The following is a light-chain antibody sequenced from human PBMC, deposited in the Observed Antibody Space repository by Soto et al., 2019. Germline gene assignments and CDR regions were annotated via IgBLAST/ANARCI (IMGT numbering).Light chain of an antibody. CDR1: SSNIGGNA. V-gene: IGLV1-44*01. Sequence: QSVLTQPPSASGTPGQRVTISCSGSSSNIGGNAVHWYQQLPGTAPQLLIYSNNQRPSGVPDRFSGSKSGTSASLAISGLQSEDEADYYCAAWDDSLYGNVFGSGTKLTVL. J-gene: IGLJ1*01. CDR3: AAWDDSLYGNV. CDR2: SNN.